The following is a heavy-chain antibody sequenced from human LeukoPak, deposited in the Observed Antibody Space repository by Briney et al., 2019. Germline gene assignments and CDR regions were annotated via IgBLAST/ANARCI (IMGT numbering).Heavy chain of an antibody. Sequence: GGSLRLSCAASGFTFNSYAMSWVRQAPGKGLEWVSAISGNGGRTYYADSVKGRFTISRDNSKNTLYVQMNSLRAEDTAVYYCAKGHYYGSGSLDYWGQGTLVTVSS. CDR3: AKGHYYGSGSLDY. J-gene: IGHJ4*02. D-gene: IGHD3-10*01. CDR2: ISGNGGRT. CDR1: GFTFNSYA. V-gene: IGHV3-23*01.